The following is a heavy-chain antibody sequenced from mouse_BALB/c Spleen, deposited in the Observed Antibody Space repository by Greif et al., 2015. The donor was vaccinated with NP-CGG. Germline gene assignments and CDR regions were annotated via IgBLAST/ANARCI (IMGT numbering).Heavy chain of an antibody. CDR3: ARRAYGSSYWYFDV. Sequence: EVNVVESGGGLVQPGGSLRLSCATSGFTFTDYYMSWVRQPPGKALERLGFIRNKANGYTTEYSASVKGRFTISRDNSQSILYLQMNTLRAEDSATYYCARRAYGSSYWYFDVWGAGTTVTVSS. D-gene: IGHD1-1*01. V-gene: IGHV7-3*02. CDR1: GFTFTDYY. J-gene: IGHJ1*01. CDR2: IRNKANGYTT.